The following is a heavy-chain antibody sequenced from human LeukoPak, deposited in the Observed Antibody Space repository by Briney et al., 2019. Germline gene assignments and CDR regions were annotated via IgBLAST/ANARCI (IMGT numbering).Heavy chain of an antibody. CDR3: ARENTMVRGVIPPHFDY. J-gene: IGHJ4*02. CDR1: GFTFSSYE. Sequence: GGSLRLSCAASGFTFSSYEMNWVRQAPGKGLEWVSYISSSGSTIYYADSVKGRFTISRDNAKNSLYLQMNSLRAEDTAAYYCARENTMVRGVIPPHFDYWGQGTLVTVSS. V-gene: IGHV3-48*03. D-gene: IGHD3-10*01. CDR2: ISSSGSTI.